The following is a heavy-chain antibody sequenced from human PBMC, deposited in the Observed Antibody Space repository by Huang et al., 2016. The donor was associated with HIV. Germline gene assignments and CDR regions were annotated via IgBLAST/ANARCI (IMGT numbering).Heavy chain of an antibody. Sequence: QVQLVQSGAEVKKPGASVKVSCRSSVYTFLSYGITLVRQAPGEGLVGMGGISPYYGYTHYAEQFQGRVTMTTDTSTNTVYMEGRSLSSDDTAGYYCARDLGTTVVPDGMDVWGQGTTVTVSS. J-gene: IGHJ6*02. CDR2: ISPYYGYT. CDR1: VYTFLSYG. V-gene: IGHV1-18*04. D-gene: IGHD4-17*01. CDR3: ARDLGTTVVPDGMDV.